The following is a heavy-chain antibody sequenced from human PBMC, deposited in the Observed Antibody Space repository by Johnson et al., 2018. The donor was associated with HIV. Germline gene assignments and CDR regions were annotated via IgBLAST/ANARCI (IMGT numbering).Heavy chain of an antibody. Sequence: EVQLVESGGGLVKPGGSLRLSCAASGFTFSDAWMSWVRQAPGKGLQWVSGINWNGDTTTYADSVKGRFTVSRDNAKRSLYLQLSNLRAEDTALYYCATLTVRSRAFDLWGQGTLVTVSS. D-gene: IGHD4-17*01. CDR3: ATLTVRSRAFDL. J-gene: IGHJ3*01. CDR1: GFTFSDAW. V-gene: IGHV3-20*04. CDR2: INWNGDTT.